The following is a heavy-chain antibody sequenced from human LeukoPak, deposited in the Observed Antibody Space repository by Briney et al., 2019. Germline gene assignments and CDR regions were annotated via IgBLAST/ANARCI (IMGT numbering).Heavy chain of an antibody. CDR2: IYYSGST. D-gene: IGHD3-3*01. Sequence: PSETLSLTCTVSGGSISSYYWSWIRQPPGKGLEWIGYIYYSGSTNYNPSLKSRVTISVDTSKNQFSLKLSSVTAADTAVYYCARSQLRFLEWSHEDYYGMDVWGQGTTVTVSS. CDR3: ARSQLRFLEWSHEDYYGMDV. V-gene: IGHV4-59*01. J-gene: IGHJ6*02. CDR1: GGSISSYY.